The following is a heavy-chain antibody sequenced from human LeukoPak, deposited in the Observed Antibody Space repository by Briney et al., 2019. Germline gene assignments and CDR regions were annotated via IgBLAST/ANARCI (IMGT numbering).Heavy chain of an antibody. CDR2: VDGGGGGT. V-gene: IGHV3-23*01. CDR3: ARGGSRPSYYDFWSGYYLYYYYGMDV. D-gene: IGHD3-3*01. J-gene: IGHJ6*02. Sequence: GGSLRLSSAASGFTLSSYAMTWVRQAPGRGLEWVSSVDGGGGGTYYADSVKGRFTISRDNSKNTLYLQMNSLRAEDTAVYYCARGGSRPSYYDFWSGYYLYYYYGMDVWGQGTTVTVSS. CDR1: GFTLSSYA.